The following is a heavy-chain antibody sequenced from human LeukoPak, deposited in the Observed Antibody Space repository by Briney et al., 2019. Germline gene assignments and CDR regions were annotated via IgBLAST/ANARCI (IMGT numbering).Heavy chain of an antibody. CDR2: IKPKTDGETT. D-gene: IGHD3-22*01. Sequence: GGSLRLSCAASGFTFSNAYMNWVRQAPGKGLEWVGRIKPKTDGETTEYAAPVKGRFSISRDDSKNMLYLQMNSLKTEDTAVYYCAKVKWDSSGYFDYWGQGTLVTVSS. J-gene: IGHJ4*02. CDR1: GFTFSNAY. CDR3: AKVKWDSSGYFDY. V-gene: IGHV3-15*07.